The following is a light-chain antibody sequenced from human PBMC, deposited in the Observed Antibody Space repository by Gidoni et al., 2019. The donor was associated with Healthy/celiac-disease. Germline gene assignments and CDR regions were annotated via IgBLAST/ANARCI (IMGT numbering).Light chain of an antibody. V-gene: IGKV4-1*01. CDR1: QSVLYSSNNKNY. CDR3: QQYYSTPLT. Sequence: DIVMTQSPASLAVSLGERATINCKSSQSVLYSSNNKNYLAWYQQKPGQPPKLLIYWASTRESGVPERFSGSGSGTDFTLTISSLQAEDVAVYYCQQYYSTPLTFGGGTKVEIK. J-gene: IGKJ4*01. CDR2: WAS.